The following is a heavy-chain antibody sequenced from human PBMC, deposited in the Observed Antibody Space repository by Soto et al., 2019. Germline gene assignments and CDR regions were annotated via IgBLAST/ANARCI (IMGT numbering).Heavy chain of an antibody. Sequence: SETLSLTCTVSGGSISSSSYYWGWIRQPPGKGLEWIGSIYYSGSTYYNPSLKSRVTISVDTSKNQFSLKLSSVTAADTAVYYCARLGGGGSGDNWFDPWGQGTLVTVSS. D-gene: IGHD3-10*01. CDR1: GGSISSSSYY. V-gene: IGHV4-39*01. CDR3: ARLGGGGSGDNWFDP. CDR2: IYYSGST. J-gene: IGHJ5*02.